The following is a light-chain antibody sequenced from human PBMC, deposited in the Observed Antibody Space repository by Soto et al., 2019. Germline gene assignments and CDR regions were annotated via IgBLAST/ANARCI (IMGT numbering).Light chain of an antibody. Sequence: QSVLTQPPSVSAAPGQTVTISCSGSDSNIGNDHVSWYQQFPGTAPKLLIYENNKRPSGIPDRFSGSKSGTSATLDITGLQTGDEADYYCGTWDSGLSARVIGGGTKVTVL. CDR3: GTWDSGLSARV. J-gene: IGLJ3*02. V-gene: IGLV1-51*02. CDR2: ENN. CDR1: DSNIGNDH.